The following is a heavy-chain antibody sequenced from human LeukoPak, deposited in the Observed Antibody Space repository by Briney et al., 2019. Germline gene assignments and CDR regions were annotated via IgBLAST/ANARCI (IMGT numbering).Heavy chain of an antibody. D-gene: IGHD3-22*01. V-gene: IGHV1-2*02. J-gene: IGHJ4*02. CDR2: INPKSGGT. Sequence: ASVKVSCKASGGTFSSYAISWVRQAPGQGLEYMGWINPKSGGTNYAQKFQGRVTMTRDTSISTAYMELSRLTSDDTAVYYCATLDYYDSSGYRNNYWGQGTLVTVSS. CDR1: GGTFSSYA. CDR3: ATLDYYDSSGYRNNY.